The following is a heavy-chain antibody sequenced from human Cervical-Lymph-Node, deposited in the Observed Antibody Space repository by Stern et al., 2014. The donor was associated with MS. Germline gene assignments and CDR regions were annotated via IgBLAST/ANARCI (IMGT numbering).Heavy chain of an antibody. CDR3: VRDRRGAPIVYFDY. D-gene: IGHD3-10*01. V-gene: IGHV3-11*01. J-gene: IGHJ4*02. CDR1: GFTFTGYY. Sequence: VQLVESGGGLVKPGGSLRLSCAASGFTFTGYYMSWVRQAPGKGLEWISVISSSGTTIYDADSVKGRFTISRDNAKNSLYLQMNSLRDEDTAVYYCVRDRRGAPIVYFDYWGQGTLVTVSS. CDR2: ISSSGTTI.